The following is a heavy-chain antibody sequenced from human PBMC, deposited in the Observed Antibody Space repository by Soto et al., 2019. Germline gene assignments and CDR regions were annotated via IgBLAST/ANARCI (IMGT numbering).Heavy chain of an antibody. CDR2: IYYSGST. J-gene: IGHJ3*02. CDR1: GGSISSGGYY. V-gene: IGHV4-31*03. D-gene: IGHD2-15*01. CDR3: SGYCSGGSCYLYAFDI. Sequence: QVQLQESGPGLVKPSQTLSLTCTVSGGSISSGGYYWSWIRQHPGKGLEGIGYIYYSGSTYYNPALKRRVTISIDTYKTQFSLKLSSVTAADTAVYYCSGYCSGGSCYLYAFDIWGQGTMVTVSS.